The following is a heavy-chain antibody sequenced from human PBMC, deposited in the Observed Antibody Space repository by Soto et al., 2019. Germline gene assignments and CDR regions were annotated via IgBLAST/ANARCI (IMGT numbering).Heavy chain of an antibody. CDR2: IYTSGSS. J-gene: IGHJ6*02. Sequence: WATLSLTCTVSGDSIRNYFWSWIRQPAGKGLEWIGRIYTSGSSNYNPSLKSRLTMSVDTSKNQVSLNLRSVTAADTAVYYCARDPGTSMIENYYNGMDVWGRGTTVTVSS. V-gene: IGHV4-4*07. CDR1: GDSIRNYF. CDR3: ARDPGTSMIENYYNGMDV. D-gene: IGHD3-16*01.